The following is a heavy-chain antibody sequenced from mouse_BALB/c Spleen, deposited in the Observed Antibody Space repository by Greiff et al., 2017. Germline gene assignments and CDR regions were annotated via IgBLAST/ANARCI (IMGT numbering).Heavy chain of an antibody. V-gene: IGHV1-54*01. CDR1: GYAFTNYL. CDR3: ARSGGNYEGAMDY. Sequence: QVQLQQSGAELVRPGTSVKVSCKASGYAFTNYLIEWVKQRPGQGLEWIGVINPGSGGTNYNEKFKGKATLTADKSSSTAYMQLSSLTSDDSAVYFCARSGGNYEGAMDYWGQGTSVTVSS. J-gene: IGHJ4*01. D-gene: IGHD2-1*01. CDR2: INPGSGGT.